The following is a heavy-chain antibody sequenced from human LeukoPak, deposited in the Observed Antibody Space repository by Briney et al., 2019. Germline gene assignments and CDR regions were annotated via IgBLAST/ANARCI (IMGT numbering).Heavy chain of an antibody. CDR3: ARHYDSSGYYAVTPSAFDI. V-gene: IGHV4-30-4*08. CDR1: GGSISSGGYY. CDR2: IYYSGST. J-gene: IGHJ3*02. Sequence: SETLSLTCTVSGGSISSGGYYWSWIRQHPGKGLEWIGYIYYSGSTYYNPSLKSRVTISVDTSKNQFSLKLSSVTAADTAVYYCARHYDSSGYYAVTPSAFDIWGQGTMVTVSS. D-gene: IGHD3-22*01.